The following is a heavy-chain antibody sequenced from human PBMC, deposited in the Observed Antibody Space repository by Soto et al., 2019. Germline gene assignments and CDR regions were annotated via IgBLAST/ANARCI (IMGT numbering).Heavy chain of an antibody. CDR2: ISGSGGST. CDR1: GFTFSSYA. D-gene: IGHD7-27*01. J-gene: IGHJ4*02. Sequence: EVQMLESGGGLVQPGESLRLSCAASGFTFSSYAMSWVRQAPGKGLKWVSTISGSGGSTYYAESVKGRFTISRDNSKNTLYLQMNSLRAEDTAVYYCAKDRAEWGSYDHWGQGILVTVSS. V-gene: IGHV3-23*01. CDR3: AKDRAEWGSYDH.